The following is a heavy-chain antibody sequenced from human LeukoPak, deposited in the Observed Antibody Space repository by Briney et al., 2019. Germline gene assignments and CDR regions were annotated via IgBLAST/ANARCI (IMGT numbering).Heavy chain of an antibody. CDR3: ARAPKPNSSSWHSYYYMDV. V-gene: IGHV1-69*13. CDR2: IIPIFGTA. J-gene: IGHJ6*03. CDR1: GGTFSSYA. D-gene: IGHD6-13*01. Sequence: GASVKVSCKASGGTFSSYAISWVRQAPGQGLEWMGGIIPIFGTANYAQKFQGRVTITADESTSTAYMELSSLRSEDTAVYYCARAPKPNSSSWHSYYYMDVWGKGTTVTVSS.